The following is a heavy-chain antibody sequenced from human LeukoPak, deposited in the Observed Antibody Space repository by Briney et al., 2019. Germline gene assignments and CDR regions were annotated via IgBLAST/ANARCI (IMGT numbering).Heavy chain of an antibody. CDR1: GFTFDDYG. CDR3: ARGNPPGAFDI. V-gene: IGHV3-20*04. CDR2: INWSGGST. Sequence: GGSLRLYCAASGFTFDDYGMSWVRQAPGKGLEWVSGINWSGGSTGYADSVKGRFTIYRDNAKNSLYLQMNSLRAEDTALYYCARGNPPGAFDIWGQGTMVTVSS. J-gene: IGHJ3*02.